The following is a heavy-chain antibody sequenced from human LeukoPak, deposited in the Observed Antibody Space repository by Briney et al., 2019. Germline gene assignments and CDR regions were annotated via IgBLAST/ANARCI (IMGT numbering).Heavy chain of an antibody. J-gene: IGHJ5*02. CDR2: INPKRGAT. Sequence: GASVKVSCKASGYTFTDYYIHWVRQAPGQGLEWMGWINPKRGATKYAQKFQGRVTMTRDTAISTAYMELSSLTSDDTAVYSCARDAATSGTSRFDPWGQGTLVTVSS. V-gene: IGHV1-2*02. D-gene: IGHD6-13*01. CDR1: GYTFTDYY. CDR3: ARDAATSGTSRFDP.